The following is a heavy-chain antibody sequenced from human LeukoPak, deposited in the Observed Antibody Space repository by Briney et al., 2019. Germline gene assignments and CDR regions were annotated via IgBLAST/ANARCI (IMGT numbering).Heavy chain of an antibody. V-gene: IGHV3-23*01. CDR3: AKDQQGGADY. CDR2: IRASGSGT. D-gene: IGHD3-10*01. Sequence: GGSLRLSCAASGFTFSNSAMNWVRQAPGKGLEWVSSIRASGSGTYYADSVKGRFTISRDNSKNTLYLQMNSLRAEDTAVYYCAKDQQGGADYWGQGTLVTVSS. CDR1: GFTFSNSA. J-gene: IGHJ4*02.